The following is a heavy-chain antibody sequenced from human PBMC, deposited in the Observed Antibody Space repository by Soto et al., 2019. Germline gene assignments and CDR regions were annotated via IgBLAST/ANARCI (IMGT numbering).Heavy chain of an antibody. D-gene: IGHD1-1*01. CDR2: MNANNGNT. Sequence: QVQLVQSGAEVKKPGASVKVSCKASGYTFTSYDINWVRQATGQGLEWMGWMNANNGNTGYAQKFQGRVTMTRGTSISTDYMEVSSLRYEDTAVYYCVRGGNVGTCFDPWGQGTLVTVSS. V-gene: IGHV1-8*01. CDR1: GYTFTSYD. J-gene: IGHJ5*02. CDR3: VRGGNVGTCFDP.